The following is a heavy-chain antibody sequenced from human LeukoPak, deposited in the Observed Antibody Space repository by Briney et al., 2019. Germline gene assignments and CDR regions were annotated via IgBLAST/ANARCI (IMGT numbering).Heavy chain of an antibody. Sequence: PGGSLRLSCAASGFTFSSYAMSWVRQAPGKGLEWVSAISGSGGSTYYADSVKGRFTISRDNSKNTLYLQMNSLRAEDTAVYYCAKSPNHYDSSGYSPPEYFQHWGQGTLVTVSS. V-gene: IGHV3-23*01. D-gene: IGHD3-22*01. J-gene: IGHJ1*01. CDR3: AKSPNHYDSSGYSPPEYFQH. CDR1: GFTFSSYA. CDR2: ISGSGGST.